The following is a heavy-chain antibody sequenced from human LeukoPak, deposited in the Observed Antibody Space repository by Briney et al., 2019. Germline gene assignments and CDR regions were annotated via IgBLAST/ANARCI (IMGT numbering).Heavy chain of an antibody. D-gene: IGHD4-11*01. V-gene: IGHV4-38-2*01. CDR2: IYHSGNT. Sequence: PSETLSLTCAVSGYSISSGYYWGWIRQPPGKGLEWIGTIYHSGNTFYNPSLKSRVTISADTSKNQFSLTLSSVTAADTAVYYCARHLGNDYSINWFDPWGQGTLVTVSS. J-gene: IGHJ5*02. CDR1: GYSISSGYY. CDR3: ARHLGNDYSINWFDP.